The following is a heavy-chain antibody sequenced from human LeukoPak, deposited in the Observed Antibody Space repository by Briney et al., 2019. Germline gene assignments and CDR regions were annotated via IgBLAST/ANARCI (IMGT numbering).Heavy chain of an antibody. V-gene: IGHV4-34*01. D-gene: IGHD3-9*01. CDR3: ARVLRYFDWLGDY. CDR1: GGSFSGYY. CDR2: IYHSGST. J-gene: IGHJ4*02. Sequence: SETLSLTCAVYGGSFSGYYWSWIRQPPGKGLEWIGEIYHSGSTNYNPSLKSRVTISVDKSKNQFSLKLSSVTAADTAVYYCARVLRYFDWLGDYWGQGTLVTVSS.